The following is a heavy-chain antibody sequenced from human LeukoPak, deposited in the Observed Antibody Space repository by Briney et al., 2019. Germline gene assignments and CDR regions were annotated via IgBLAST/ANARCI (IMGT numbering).Heavy chain of an antibody. CDR3: ARAWAVSFDN. CDR1: GFTFSSYE. CDR2: ISSSGSTI. V-gene: IGHV3-48*03. Sequence: PGGSLRLSCAASGFTFSSYEMNWVRQAPGKGLEWVSYISSSGSTIYYADSVKGRFTISRDNAKNSLYLQMNSLRAEDTAVYYCARAWAVSFDNWGQGTLVTVSS. D-gene: IGHD3-22*01. J-gene: IGHJ4*02.